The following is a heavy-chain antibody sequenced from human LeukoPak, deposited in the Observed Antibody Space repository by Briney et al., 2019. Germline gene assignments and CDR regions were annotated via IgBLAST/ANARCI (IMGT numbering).Heavy chain of an antibody. CDR1: GYTFTGYY. CDR2: INPNSGGT. CDR3: ARGSYRHLGSVIYDYVWGSYTPFDY. Sequence: GASVKVSCKASGYTFTGYYMHWVRQAPGQGLEWMGWINPNSGGTNYAQKFQGRVTMTRDTSISTAYMELSRLRSDDTAVYYCARGSYRHLGSVIYDYVWGSYTPFDYWGQGTLVTVSS. D-gene: IGHD3-16*01. J-gene: IGHJ4*02. V-gene: IGHV1-2*02.